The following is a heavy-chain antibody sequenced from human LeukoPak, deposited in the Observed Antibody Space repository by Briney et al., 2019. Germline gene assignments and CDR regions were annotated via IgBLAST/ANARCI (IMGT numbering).Heavy chain of an antibody. J-gene: IGHJ4*02. CDR1: GFTFSNNF. CDR3: ARYLTTVTSFDY. V-gene: IGHV3-53*01. D-gene: IGHD4-17*01. CDR2: IFSSGTT. Sequence: GGSLRLSCAASGFTFSNNFIHWVRQAPGKGLEWASVIFSSGTTYYADSVKGRFAISRDDSKNTVFLQMNSLRAEDTAVYYCARYLTTVTSFDYWGQGTLVTVPS.